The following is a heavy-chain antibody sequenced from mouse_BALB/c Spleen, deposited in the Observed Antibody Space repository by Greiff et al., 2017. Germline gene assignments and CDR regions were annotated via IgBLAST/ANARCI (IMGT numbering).Heavy chain of an antibody. CDR1: GFTFSSYA. D-gene: IGHD1-1*01. CDR3: ARVDYGSTPPFAY. V-gene: IGHV5-6-5*01. J-gene: IGHJ3*01. Sequence: EVKLVESGGGLVKPGGSLKLSCAASGFTFSSYAMSWVRQTPEKRLEWVASISSGGSTYYPDSVKGRFTITRDNARNILYLQMSSLRSEDTAMYYCARVDYGSTPPFAYWGQGTLVTVSA. CDR2: ISSGGST.